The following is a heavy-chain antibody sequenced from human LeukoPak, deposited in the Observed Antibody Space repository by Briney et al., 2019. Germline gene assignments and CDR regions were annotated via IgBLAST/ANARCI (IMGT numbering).Heavy chain of an antibody. J-gene: IGHJ5*02. CDR3: ARHVFQIAARQNWFDP. D-gene: IGHD6-6*01. CDR1: GGSISSYY. CDR2: IYHSGST. Sequence: SETLSLTRTVSGGSISSYYWSWIRQPPGKGLEWIGSIYHSGSTYYNPSLKSRVTISVDTSKNQFSLKLSSVTAADTAVYYCARHVFQIAARQNWFDPWGQGTLVTVSS. V-gene: IGHV4-59*08.